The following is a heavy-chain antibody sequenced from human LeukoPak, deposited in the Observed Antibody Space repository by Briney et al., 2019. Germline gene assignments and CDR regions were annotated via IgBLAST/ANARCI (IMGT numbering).Heavy chain of an antibody. V-gene: IGHV4-4*02. CDR2: IYHSGST. J-gene: IGHJ5*02. CDR1: GGSISSSNW. Sequence: SETLSLTCAVSGGSISSSNWWSWVRQPPGKGLEWIGEIYHSGSTNYNPSLKSRVTISVDKSKNQFSLKLSSVTAADTAVYYCARDGVLLWFGELYGGDNWFDPWGQGTLVTVSS. D-gene: IGHD3-10*01. CDR3: ARDGVLLWFGELYGGDNWFDP.